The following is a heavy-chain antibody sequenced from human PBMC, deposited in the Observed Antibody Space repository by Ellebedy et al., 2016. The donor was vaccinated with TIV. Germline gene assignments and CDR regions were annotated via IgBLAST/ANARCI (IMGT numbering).Heavy chain of an antibody. CDR3: VGVGVFNL. CDR1: GFSFSNFW. Sequence: GESLKISCAAWGFSFSNFWMSWVRQAPGKVLEWVAHIKTDGSETYYVDSVKGRFTISRENAKNALFLQIDGLRVDDSAVYYCVGVGVFNLWGQGAPVTVSS. V-gene: IGHV3-7*04. CDR2: IKTDGSET. J-gene: IGHJ5*02. D-gene: IGHD3-3*01.